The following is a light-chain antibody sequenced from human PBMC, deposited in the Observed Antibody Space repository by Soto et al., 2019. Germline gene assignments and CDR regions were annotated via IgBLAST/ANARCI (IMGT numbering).Light chain of an antibody. CDR3: QQYNSYWT. CDR1: QSISSW. J-gene: IGKJ1*01. CDR2: KAS. Sequence: DIQMTQSPSTLSASVGDRVTITCRASQSISSWLAWYQQKPGKAPKLLIYKASSLESGVPSRFSGSGSGTEFTRTISSLQHDDFATYYCQQYNSYWTFGQGTKVEIK. V-gene: IGKV1-5*03.